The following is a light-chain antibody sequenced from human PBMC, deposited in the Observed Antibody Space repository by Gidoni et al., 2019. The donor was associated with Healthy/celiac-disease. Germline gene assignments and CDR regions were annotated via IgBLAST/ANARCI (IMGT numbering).Light chain of an antibody. CDR3: SSYTSSSTSWV. CDR1: SSDVGGYND. V-gene: IGLV2-14*03. CDR2: DVS. Sequence: QSALTQPASVSGSPGQSITISCTGTSSDVGGYNDVSWYQQHPGKAPKLMIYDVSNRPSGVSNRCSGSKSGNTASLTISGLQAEDEADYYCSSYTSSSTSWVFGGGTKLTVL. J-gene: IGLJ3*02.